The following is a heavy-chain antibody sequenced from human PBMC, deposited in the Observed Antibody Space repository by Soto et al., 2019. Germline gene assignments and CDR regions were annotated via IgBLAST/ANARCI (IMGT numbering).Heavy chain of an antibody. CDR3: ARLYSGYDSFDY. CDR2: IYYSGST. V-gene: IGHV4-39*01. J-gene: IGHJ4*02. D-gene: IGHD5-12*01. CDR1: GGSISSSSYY. Sequence: QLQLQESGPGLVKPSETLSLTCTVSGGSISSSSYYWGWIRQPPGKGLEWIGSIYYSGSTYYNPSLKSRVTISVDTSKNQFSLKLSSVTAADTAVYYCARLYSGYDSFDYWGQGTLVTVSS.